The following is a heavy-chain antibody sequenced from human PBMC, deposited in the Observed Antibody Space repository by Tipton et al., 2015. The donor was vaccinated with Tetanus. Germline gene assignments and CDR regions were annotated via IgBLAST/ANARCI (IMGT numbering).Heavy chain of an antibody. Sequence: SLRLSCVASGFIVSSHYMSWVRQAPGKGLERVANIKEDASEIHYVDSVRGRFTISRDNAENSLFLQMNSLRAEDTAVYYCARTSGYFRSGAYIDVWGRGTLVTVSS. CDR2: IKEDASEI. CDR1: GFIVSSHY. J-gene: IGHJ2*01. CDR3: ARTSGYFRSGAYIDV. V-gene: IGHV3-7*03. D-gene: IGHD3-10*01.